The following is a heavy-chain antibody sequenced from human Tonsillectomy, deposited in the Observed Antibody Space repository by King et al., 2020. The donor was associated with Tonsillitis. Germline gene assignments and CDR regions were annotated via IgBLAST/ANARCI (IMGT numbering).Heavy chain of an antibody. CDR2: IYPADSDS. D-gene: IGHD2/OR15-2a*01. V-gene: IGHV5-51*03. CDR3: ARPTFYGNDAFDI. Sequence: QLVQSGAEVKKPGESLKISCKGSGYNFTNYWIAWVRQMPGKGLEWMGIIYPADSDSRYSPSFQGQVTISADKSISTAYLQWSSLKASDTAMYYCARPTFYGNDAFDIWGQGTMVTVSS. J-gene: IGHJ3*02. CDR1: GYNFTNYW.